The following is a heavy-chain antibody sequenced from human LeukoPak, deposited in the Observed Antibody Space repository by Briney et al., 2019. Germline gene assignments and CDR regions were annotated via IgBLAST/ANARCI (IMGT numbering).Heavy chain of an antibody. Sequence: GGSLRLSCAASGFTFSTYWMHWVRQAPGKGLLWVSRMNTDGSTTNYADSVKGRFTISRDNAKNTLYLQMNSLRAEDTAVYYCARVPPSVGETTSEYFQDWGQGTLVTVSS. V-gene: IGHV3-74*01. CDR1: GFTFSTYW. J-gene: IGHJ1*01. CDR3: ARVPPSVGETTSEYFQD. CDR2: MNTDGSTT. D-gene: IGHD1-26*01.